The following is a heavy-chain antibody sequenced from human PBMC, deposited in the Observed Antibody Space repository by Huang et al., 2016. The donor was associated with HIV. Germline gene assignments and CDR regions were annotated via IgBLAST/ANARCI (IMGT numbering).Heavy chain of an antibody. CDR1: GYTFSNYD. D-gene: IGHD3-16*01. J-gene: IGHJ2*01. CDR3: ARDASIDGGAHFDL. CDR2: MNPKTGNT. V-gene: IGHV1-8*01. Sequence: QVQLVQSGAEVKKPGASVRVSCKASGYTFSNYDINWLRQASGQGLEWMGWMNPKTGNTGSAQKFQGRVTMTRDTSMSTAYMEWSSLRSDDTALYYCARDASIDGGAHFDLWGRGTLITVSS.